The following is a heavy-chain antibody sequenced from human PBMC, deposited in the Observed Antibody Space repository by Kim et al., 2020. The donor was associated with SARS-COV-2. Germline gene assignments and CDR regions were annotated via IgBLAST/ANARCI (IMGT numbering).Heavy chain of an antibody. D-gene: IGHD3-22*01. Sequence: GGSLRLSCAASGFTFSSYGMHWVRQAPGKGLEWVAVIWYDRSNKYYADSVKGRFTISRDNSKNTLYLQMNSLRAEDTAVYYCAREEDYYDSSGVGYSWFDPWGQRTLVTVSS. CDR3: AREEDYYDSSGVGYSWFDP. CDR2: IWYDRSNK. CDR1: GFTFSSYG. V-gene: IGHV3-33*01. J-gene: IGHJ5*02.